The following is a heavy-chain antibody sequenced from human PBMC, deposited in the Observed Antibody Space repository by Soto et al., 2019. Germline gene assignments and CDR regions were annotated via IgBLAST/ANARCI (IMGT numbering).Heavy chain of an antibody. CDR1: GFSFITYA. J-gene: IGHJ6*02. D-gene: IGHD3-3*02. Sequence: PGGSLRLSCTASGFSFITYAIHWVRQAPGKGREWVAVISYDETNTFYADSVKGRSTISRDNSKNKVYLQVKSLRAEDTAVYPCARARGALFGFLDRRQYYYYYGMDVWGQGTTVTVSS. CDR2: ISYDETNT. CDR3: ARARGALFGFLDRRQYYYYYGMDV. V-gene: IGHV3-30*04.